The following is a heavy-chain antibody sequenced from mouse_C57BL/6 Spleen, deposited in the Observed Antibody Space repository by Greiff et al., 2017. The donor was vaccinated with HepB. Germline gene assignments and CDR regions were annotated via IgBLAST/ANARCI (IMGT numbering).Heavy chain of an antibody. CDR3: ARRGAQVLMDY. J-gene: IGHJ4*01. Sequence: QVQLQQPGAELVMPGASVKLSCKASGYTFTSYWMHWVKQRPGQGLEWIGEIDPSDSYTNYNQKFKGKSTLTVDKSSSTAYMQLSSLTSEDSAVYYCARRGAQVLMDYWGQGTSVTVSS. D-gene: IGHD3-2*02. V-gene: IGHV1-69*01. CDR1: GYTFTSYW. CDR2: IDPSDSYT.